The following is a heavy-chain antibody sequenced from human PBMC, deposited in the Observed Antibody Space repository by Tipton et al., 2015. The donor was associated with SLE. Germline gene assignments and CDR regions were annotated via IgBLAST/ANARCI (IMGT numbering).Heavy chain of an antibody. J-gene: IGHJ3*02. CDR3: ARGFGSYVAFHI. Sequence: TLSLTCTVSGDSISTYYWSWIRQPAGKGLAWIGRIYHTGSTKNNPSLESLVTMSVDTSKNQFSLKLTSVTAADTAGYFCARGFGSYVAFHIWGPGAMVTGSS. V-gene: IGHV4-4*07. CDR2: IYHTGST. D-gene: IGHD1-26*01. CDR1: GDSISTYY.